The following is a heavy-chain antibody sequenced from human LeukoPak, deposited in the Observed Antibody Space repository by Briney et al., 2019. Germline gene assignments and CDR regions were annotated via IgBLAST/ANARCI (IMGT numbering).Heavy chain of an antibody. CDR1: GYSFTTYW. D-gene: IGHD2-2*01. CDR3: ARRQGCNSTSGTPDY. J-gene: IGHJ4*02. CDR2: IYPSDSDT. V-gene: IGHV5-51*01. Sequence: GESLKISCRGSGYSFTTYWIDWVRQMPGKGLEWMGIIYPSDSDTRYTPSFQGQVTMSADKSINTAYLQWSSLKASDTAMYYCARRQGCNSTSGTPDYWGQGTLVTVSP.